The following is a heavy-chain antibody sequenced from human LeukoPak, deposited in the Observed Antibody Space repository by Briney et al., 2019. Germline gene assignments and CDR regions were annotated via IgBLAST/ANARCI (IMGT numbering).Heavy chain of an antibody. V-gene: IGHV7-4-1*02. CDR1: GYTFSSHA. Sequence: ASVKVSCKASGYTFSSHAMIWVRQAPGQGFEWMGWINTNTGNPRYGQGFTGRFVFSLDTSVSTAYLQISSLKAEDTAVYFCARTRIPFYSGSGSPDYWGQGTLVTVSS. J-gene: IGHJ4*02. D-gene: IGHD3-10*01. CDR2: INTNTGNP. CDR3: ARTRIPFYSGSGSPDY.